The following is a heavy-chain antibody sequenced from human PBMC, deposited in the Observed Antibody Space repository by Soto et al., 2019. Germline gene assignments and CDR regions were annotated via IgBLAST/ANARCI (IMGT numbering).Heavy chain of an antibody. CDR1: GFTLSSYW. D-gene: IGHD3-10*01. Sequence: EVQLVESGGGIVQPGGSVRLSCAASGFTLSSYWIHWVRQTPGKGLVWVSRINGDGSTTNYADSLKGRFTISRDNAKNTVCLQMNSLRAEDTAVYYCARGQSGSYSFDYWGQGTLVTVSS. CDR3: ARGQSGSYSFDY. J-gene: IGHJ4*02. V-gene: IGHV3-74*01. CDR2: INGDGSTT.